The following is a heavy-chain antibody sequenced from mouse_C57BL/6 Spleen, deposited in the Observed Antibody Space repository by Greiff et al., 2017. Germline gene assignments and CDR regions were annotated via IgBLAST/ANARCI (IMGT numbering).Heavy chain of an antibody. CDR3: ARHDYYGSSYGMDY. CDR1: GFSLTSYG. CDR2: IWSDGST. V-gene: IGHV2-6-1*01. Sequence: VKVVESGPGLVAPSQSLSITCTVSGFSLTSYGVHWVRQPPGKGLEWLVVIWSDGSTTYNSALKSRLSISKDNSKSQVFLKMNSLQTDDTAMYYCARHDYYGSSYGMDYWGQGTSVTVSS. D-gene: IGHD1-1*01. J-gene: IGHJ4*01.